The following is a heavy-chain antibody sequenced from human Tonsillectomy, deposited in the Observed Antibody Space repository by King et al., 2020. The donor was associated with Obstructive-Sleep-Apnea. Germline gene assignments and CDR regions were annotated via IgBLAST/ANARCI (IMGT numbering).Heavy chain of an antibody. J-gene: IGHJ6*02. CDR1: GFTFSSYA. V-gene: IGHV3-23*04. CDR3: AKEDGRVVPTGYGMDV. D-gene: IGHD2-15*01. CDR2: ISSSGGSS. Sequence: EVQLVESGGGLVQPGGSLRLSCAASGFTFSSYAMSWVRQAPGKGLEWVSAISSSGGSSYYADSVKGRFTISRDNSKNTLYMQMNSLRAEDTAVYYCAKEDGRVVPTGYGMDVWGQGTTVTVSS.